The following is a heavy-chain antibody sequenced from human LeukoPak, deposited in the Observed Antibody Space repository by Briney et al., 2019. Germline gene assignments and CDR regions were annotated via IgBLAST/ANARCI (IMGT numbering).Heavy chain of an antibody. Sequence: PGGSLRLSCAASGFTFSSYAMSWVRQAPGKGLDWVSGISGSGGSTYYADSVKGRFTISRDNSKNTLYLQMTSLRAEDTAVYYCAKDQVWIVVGSFDYWGQGTPVTVSS. CDR3: AKDQVWIVVGSFDY. J-gene: IGHJ4*02. V-gene: IGHV3-23*01. CDR1: GFTFSSYA. CDR2: ISGSGGST. D-gene: IGHD3-22*01.